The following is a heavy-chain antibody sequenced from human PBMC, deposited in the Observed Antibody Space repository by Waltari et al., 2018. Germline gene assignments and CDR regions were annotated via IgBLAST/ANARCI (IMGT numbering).Heavy chain of an antibody. CDR1: GFLVGATY. CDR2: IYSGITT. V-gene: IGHV3-53*03. D-gene: IGHD2-15*01. Sequence: VNLVESGGGLVQPGGSLRLSCAAAGFLVGATYMTCVRQAPVKGLEWVSVIYSGITTYYADSAKDRFIISRDNSKNTLFLQMNSLRAEDTAVYYCARGHCTGGSCHSGDNFDLWGQGTLVTVSS. CDR3: ARGHCTGGSCHSGDNFDL. J-gene: IGHJ4*02.